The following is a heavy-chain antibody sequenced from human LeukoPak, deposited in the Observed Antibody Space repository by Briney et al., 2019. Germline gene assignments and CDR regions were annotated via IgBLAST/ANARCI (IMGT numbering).Heavy chain of an antibody. D-gene: IGHD2/OR15-2a*01. J-gene: IGHJ4*02. CDR1: GYSISSGYY. V-gene: IGHV4-38-2*01. CDR3: ARGISTTGHDY. CDR2: VYHSGST. Sequence: SETLSLTCAVSGYSISSGYYWGWIRQPPGKGLEWIGSVYHSGSTYYIPSLKSRVTISVDTSKNQFSLKVTSVTAADTAVYYCARGISTTGHDYWGQGTLVTASS.